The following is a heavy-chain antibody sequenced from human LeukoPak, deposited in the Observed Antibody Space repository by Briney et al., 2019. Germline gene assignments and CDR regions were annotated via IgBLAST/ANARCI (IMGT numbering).Heavy chain of an antibody. J-gene: IGHJ5*02. D-gene: IGHD3-9*01. V-gene: IGHV3-21*01. CDR2: ISSSSSYI. CDR1: GFTFSSYS. Sequence: GGSLRLSCAASGFTFSSYSMNWVRQAPGKGLEWVSSISSSSSYIYYADSVKGRFTISRDNSKNTLYLQMNSLRAEDTAVYYCARGRYDILTGYYLNWFDPWGQGTLVTVSS. CDR3: ARGRYDILTGYYLNWFDP.